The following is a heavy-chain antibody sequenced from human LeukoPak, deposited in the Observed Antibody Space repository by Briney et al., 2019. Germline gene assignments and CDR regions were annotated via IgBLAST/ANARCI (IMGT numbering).Heavy chain of an antibody. J-gene: IGHJ4*02. Sequence: SETLSLTCTISGGSISGYYWSWMRQPAGKGLDWIGRMYSSGLTDYNPSLKRRATMSLDTSKNQFSLKLSSVTAADTAMYYCARVYCSGGNCFHFDYWGQGTLVSVSS. CDR2: MYSSGLT. V-gene: IGHV4-4*07. CDR3: ARVYCSGGNCFHFDY. D-gene: IGHD2-15*01. CDR1: GGSISGYY.